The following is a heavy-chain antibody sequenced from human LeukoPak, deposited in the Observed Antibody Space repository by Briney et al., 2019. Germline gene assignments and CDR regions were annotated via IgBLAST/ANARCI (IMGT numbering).Heavy chain of an antibody. Sequence: SETLSLTRTVSGGSLNKSFWRWLRQPPGGGLEWVGYIYHSVNTNYIPSLNSRVTISADTPRDQFSLKLSSVTAADAAVYDCARQPRLIRGSTQAFDIWGQGTMVTVSS. D-gene: IGHD1-26*01. CDR1: GGSLNKSF. CDR3: ARQPRLIRGSTQAFDI. CDR2: IYHSVNT. J-gene: IGHJ3*02. V-gene: IGHV4-59*08.